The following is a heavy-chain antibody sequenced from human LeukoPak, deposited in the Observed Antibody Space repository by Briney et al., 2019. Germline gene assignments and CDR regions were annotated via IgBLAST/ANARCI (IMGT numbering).Heavy chain of an antibody. Sequence: PSETLSLTCTVSGGSINSNSNYWGWIRQPPGKGPEWIGSISYSGNTYYRSSLKSRVTVSVDTSKNQFSLKLTSMTAEDTAVYYCARHSCEVATLTPFDSWGQGTLVTVSS. D-gene: IGHD5-12*01. CDR2: ISYSGNT. V-gene: IGHV4-39*01. J-gene: IGHJ4*02. CDR1: GGSINSNSNY. CDR3: ARHSCEVATLTPFDS.